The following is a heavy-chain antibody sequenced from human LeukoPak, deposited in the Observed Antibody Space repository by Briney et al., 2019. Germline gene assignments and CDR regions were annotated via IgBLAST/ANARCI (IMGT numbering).Heavy chain of an antibody. CDR2: IYHSGST. CDR3: ARQEIGLRSFDP. D-gene: IGHD3/OR15-3a*01. Sequence: PSETLSLTCTVSGGSITNYYWSWIRQPPGKGLEWIGSIYHSGSTYYNPSLKSRVTISVDTSKNQFSLNLSSVTAADTAVYYCARQEIGLRSFDPWGQGTLVTVSS. CDR1: GGSITNYY. V-gene: IGHV4-59*04. J-gene: IGHJ5*02.